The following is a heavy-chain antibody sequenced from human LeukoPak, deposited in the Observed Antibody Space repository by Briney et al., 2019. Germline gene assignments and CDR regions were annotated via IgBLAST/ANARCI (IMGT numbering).Heavy chain of an antibody. CDR1: GFTFSSYS. V-gene: IGHV3-21*01. Sequence: GGSLRLSCAASGFTFSSYSMNWVRQAPGKGLEWVSSISSSGSNMFYADSVKGRFTGSRDNAKNSLYLQMNSLRAEDTALYYCARDYLVVPAAMWWFDPRGQGTLVTVSS. J-gene: IGHJ5*02. CDR2: ISSSGSNM. CDR3: ARDYLVVPAAMWWFDP. D-gene: IGHD2-2*01.